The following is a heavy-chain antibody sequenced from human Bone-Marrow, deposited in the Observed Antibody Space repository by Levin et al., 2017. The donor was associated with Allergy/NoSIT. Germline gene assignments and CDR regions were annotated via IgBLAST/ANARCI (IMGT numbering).Heavy chain of an antibody. CDR3: VRGFNSFDT. CDR1: GFTFSDYY. CDR2: SRSKAKSYTT. V-gene: IGHV3-72*01. D-gene: IGHD1-1*01. Sequence: GGSLRLSCAVSGFTFSDYYMDWVRQTPGKGLEWLARSRSKAKSYTTEYAASVKGRFTISRDDSRNSLFLQMNSLKTGDTAVYYCVRGFNSFDTWGQGTRVTISS. J-gene: IGHJ3*02.